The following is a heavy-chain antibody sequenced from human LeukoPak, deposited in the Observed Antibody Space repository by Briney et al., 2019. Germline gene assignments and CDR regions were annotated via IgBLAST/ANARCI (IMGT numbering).Heavy chain of an antibody. Sequence: ASVRVSCKASGFMFTNFDINWVRQASGLGLEWMGWMDPNTGHTGYAQRFRGRVTLTRDTATSTAYMELRGLRSDDTAVYYCVRDGEGVGISVNYWFDPWGQGTLVTVSS. CDR3: VRDGEGVGISVNYWFDP. V-gene: IGHV1-8*02. CDR2: MDPNTGHT. CDR1: GFMFTNFD. D-gene: IGHD3-10*01. J-gene: IGHJ5*02.